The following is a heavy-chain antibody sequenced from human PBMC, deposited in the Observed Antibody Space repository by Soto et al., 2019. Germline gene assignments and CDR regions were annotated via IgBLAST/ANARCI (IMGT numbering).Heavy chain of an antibody. Sequence: QVQLVESGGGVVQPGRSLRLSCAASGFIFSSYAMHWVRQAPGKGLEWVAVISSDGSNRYYADSVGGRFTISRDNSENTAYLHMSSLTGDDTAVFYCAKAPWNLAHTHYFDFWGQGTLVTVSS. CDR2: ISSDGSNR. D-gene: IGHD1-1*01. V-gene: IGHV3-30-3*01. CDR1: GFIFSSYA. J-gene: IGHJ4*02. CDR3: AKAPWNLAHTHYFDF.